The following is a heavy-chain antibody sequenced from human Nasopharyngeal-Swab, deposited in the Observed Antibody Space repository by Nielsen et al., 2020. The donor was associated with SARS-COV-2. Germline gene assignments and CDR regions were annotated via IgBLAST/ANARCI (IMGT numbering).Heavy chain of an antibody. CDR3: AKEVNSNYFDY. CDR2: IDAGGGNT. Sequence: GESLKISCAASGFTFSTYAMTWVRQAPGKGLEWVSTIDAGGGNTYYADSVKGRFTISRDNSKNTVYLQMNSLRAEDTAVYYCAKEVNSNYFDYWGQGTLVTVSS. CDR1: GFTFSTYA. V-gene: IGHV3-23*01. D-gene: IGHD4-11*01. J-gene: IGHJ4*02.